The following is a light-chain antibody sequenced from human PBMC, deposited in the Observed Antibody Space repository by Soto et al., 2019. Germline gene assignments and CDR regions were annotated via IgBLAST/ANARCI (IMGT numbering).Light chain of an antibody. Sequence: QSALTQPRSVSGSPGQSVTISCTGTSSDVGDYNYVSWYEQRPGKAPKVMIYDVSRRPSGVPDRFSGSKSGTTASLTISGLQAEDEADYYCCSYAGSSPGVFGGGTKLTVL. CDR1: SSDVGDYNY. CDR2: DVS. V-gene: IGLV2-11*01. J-gene: IGLJ3*02. CDR3: CSYAGSSPGV.